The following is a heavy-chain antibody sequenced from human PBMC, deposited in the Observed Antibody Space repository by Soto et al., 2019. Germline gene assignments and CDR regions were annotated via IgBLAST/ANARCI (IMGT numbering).Heavy chain of an antibody. CDR1: GFTFSSYG. D-gene: IGHD3-3*01. J-gene: IGHJ5*02. CDR2: IWYDGCNK. CDR3: ARDGYWSGRSWFDP. Sequence: QVQMVESGGGVVQPGRSLRLSCAASGFTFSSYGMHWVRQAPGKGLEWVAVIWYDGCNKYYADSVKGRFTISRDNSKNTLYLQMNSLRAEDTAVYYCARDGYWSGRSWFDPWGQGTLVTVSS. V-gene: IGHV3-33*01.